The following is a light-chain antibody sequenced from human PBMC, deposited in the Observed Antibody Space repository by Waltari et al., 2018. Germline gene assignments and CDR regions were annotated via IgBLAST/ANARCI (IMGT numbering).Light chain of an antibody. CDR1: SLRTSH. J-gene: IGLJ2*01. Sequence: SSELTQDPAVSVALGQTVTTTCLGASLRTSHAGWYQQKSGQAPILVLFGKNKRPSGIPDRFSGYKSESTTSLTITGAKAEDEAEYYCSSRDSSASHVLFAGGTKLTVL. CDR3: SSRDSSASHVL. V-gene: IGLV3-19*01. CDR2: GKN.